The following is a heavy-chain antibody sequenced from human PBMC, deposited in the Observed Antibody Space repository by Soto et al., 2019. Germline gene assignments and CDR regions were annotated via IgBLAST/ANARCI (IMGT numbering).Heavy chain of an antibody. CDR3: ARWWSGSRQGFDP. J-gene: IGHJ5*02. V-gene: IGHV4-31*03. CDR2: IYSSGST. D-gene: IGHD3-3*01. Sequence: QVQLQESGPGLVKPSQTLSLTCTVSGGSISSGDYYWSWICQHPGKGLEWIGYIYSSGSTYYNPALKSRVTISVDTSKNQYTLQLSSVTAADAAVYYCARWWSGSRQGFDPWGQGTLVTVSS. CDR1: GGSISSGDYY.